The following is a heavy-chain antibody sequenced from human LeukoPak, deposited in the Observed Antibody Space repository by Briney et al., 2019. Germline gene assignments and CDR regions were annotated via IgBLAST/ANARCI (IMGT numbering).Heavy chain of an antibody. Sequence: GGSLRLSCAASGFTFSTYSMNWVRQAPGKGLEWVSYITSSSVTRLYADSVKGRFTISRDNAKNSLYLHMDSLRAEDTAVYYCARGAYSSGWAYFDHWGQGTLFTVSS. D-gene: IGHD6-19*01. CDR1: GFTFSTYS. CDR2: ITSSSVTR. CDR3: ARGAYSSGWAYFDH. J-gene: IGHJ4*02. V-gene: IGHV3-48*04.